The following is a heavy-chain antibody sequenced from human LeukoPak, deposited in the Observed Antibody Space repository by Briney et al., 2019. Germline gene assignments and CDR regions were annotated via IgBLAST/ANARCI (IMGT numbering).Heavy chain of an antibody. J-gene: IGHJ5*02. CDR2: IYYSGST. Sequence: PSETLSLTCTVSGGSISSGGYYRSWIRQHPGKGLEWIGYIYYSGSTYYNPSLKSRVTISVDTSKNQFPLKLSSVTAADTAVYYCARSAVPAAWNNWFDPWGQGTLVTVSS. CDR3: ARSAVPAAWNNWFDP. D-gene: IGHD2-2*01. CDR1: GGSISSGGYY. V-gene: IGHV4-31*03.